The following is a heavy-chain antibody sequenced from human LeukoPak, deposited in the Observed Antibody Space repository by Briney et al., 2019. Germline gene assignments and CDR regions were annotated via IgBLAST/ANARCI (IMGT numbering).Heavy chain of an antibody. CDR1: GFTFSSYW. Sequence: GGSLRLSSAASGFTFSSYWMSWVRQAPGKGLEWVANIKQDGSEKYYVDSVKGRFTISRDNAKNSLYLQMNSLRAEDTAVYYCARAPSKYDFWSGYHYYYMDVWGKGTTVTVSS. CDR2: IKQDGSEK. V-gene: IGHV3-7*01. CDR3: ARAPSKYDFWSGYHYYYMDV. D-gene: IGHD3-3*01. J-gene: IGHJ6*03.